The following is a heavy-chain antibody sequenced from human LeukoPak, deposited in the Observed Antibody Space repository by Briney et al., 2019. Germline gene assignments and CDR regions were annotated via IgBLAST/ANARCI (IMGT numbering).Heavy chain of an antibody. V-gene: IGHV3-30*02. Sequence: GGSLRLSCAASGFTFSSYGMHWVRQAPGKGLEWVAFIRYDGSNKYYADSVKGRFTISRDNSKNTLYLQMNSLRAEDTAVYYCAKAKTTVASYYFDYWGQGTLVTVSS. CDR3: AKAKTTVASYYFDY. J-gene: IGHJ4*02. CDR1: GFTFSSYG. CDR2: IRYDGSNK. D-gene: IGHD4-23*01.